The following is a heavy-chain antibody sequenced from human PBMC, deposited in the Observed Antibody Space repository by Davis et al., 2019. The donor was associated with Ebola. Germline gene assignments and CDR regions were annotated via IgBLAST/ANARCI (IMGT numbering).Heavy chain of an antibody. J-gene: IGHJ5*02. Sequence: ASVKVSCKASGYTFTSYGISWVRQAPGQGLEWMGWISAYNGNTNYAQKLQGRVTMTTDTSTSTAYMELSSLRSEDTAVYYCASSSWGYCSGGSCLPDNWFDPWGQGTLVTVSS. CDR1: GYTFTSYG. V-gene: IGHV1-18*04. CDR2: ISAYNGNT. CDR3: ASSSWGYCSGGSCLPDNWFDP. D-gene: IGHD2-15*01.